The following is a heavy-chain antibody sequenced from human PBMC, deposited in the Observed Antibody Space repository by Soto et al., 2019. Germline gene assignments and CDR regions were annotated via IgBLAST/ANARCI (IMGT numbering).Heavy chain of an antibody. J-gene: IGHJ6*02. CDR2: TYYRSKWYN. D-gene: IGHD6-13*01. CDR3: AREAAAGPSHYYYGMDV. Sequence: SQTLSLTCAISGDSVSSNSAAWNWIRQSPSRGLEWLGRTYYRSKWYNDYAVSVKSRITINPDTSKNQFSLQLNSVTPEDTAVYYCAREAAAGPSHYYYGMDVWGQGTTVTVSS. V-gene: IGHV6-1*01. CDR1: GDSVSSNSAA.